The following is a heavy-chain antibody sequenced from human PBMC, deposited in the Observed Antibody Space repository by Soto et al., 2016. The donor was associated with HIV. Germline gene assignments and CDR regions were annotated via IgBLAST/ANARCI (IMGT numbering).Heavy chain of an antibody. CDR2: ITVGTDNR. CDR1: GFTFSTST. J-gene: IGHJ4*02. CDR3: AAETYSSGCCHFDY. V-gene: IGHV1-58*02. D-gene: IGHD6-19*01. Sequence: QLLQSGTEVKKPGTSVKVSCKASGFTFSTSTIQWVRQAPGQRLEWIGWITVGTDNRNYAQKFQQRVTLTRDMSTSIAYLEMSSLSSEDTAVYYCAAETYSSGCCHFDYWGQGTLVTVSS.